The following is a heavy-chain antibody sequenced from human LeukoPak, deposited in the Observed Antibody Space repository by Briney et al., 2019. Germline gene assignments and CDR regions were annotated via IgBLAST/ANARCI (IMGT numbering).Heavy chain of an antibody. Sequence: SETLSLTCTVSGGSISSGSYYWSWIRQPPGKGLEWIGYIYYSGSTNYNPSLKSRVTISVDTSKNQFSLKLSSVTAADTAVYYCARGYGHDYWGQGTLVTVSS. D-gene: IGHD5-18*01. J-gene: IGHJ4*02. CDR1: GGSISSGSYY. CDR3: ARGYGHDY. V-gene: IGHV4-61*01. CDR2: IYYSGST.